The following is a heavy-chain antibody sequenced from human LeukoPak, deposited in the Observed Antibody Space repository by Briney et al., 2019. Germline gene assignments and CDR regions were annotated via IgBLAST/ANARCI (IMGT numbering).Heavy chain of an antibody. Sequence: HSGGSLRLSCAASGFTISSYWMTWVRQSPGKGLEWVANIDRDGSAKYYVDSVKGRFTISRDNAKNSLYLQMNSLRAEDTAVYYCASPKRDGYKSYGAFDIWGQGTMVTVSS. J-gene: IGHJ3*02. CDR2: IDRDGSAK. CDR3: ASPKRDGYKSYGAFDI. V-gene: IGHV3-7*01. CDR1: GFTISSYW. D-gene: IGHD5-24*01.